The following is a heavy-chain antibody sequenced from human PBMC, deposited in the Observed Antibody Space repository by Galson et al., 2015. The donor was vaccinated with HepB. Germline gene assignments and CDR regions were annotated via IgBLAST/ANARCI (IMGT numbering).Heavy chain of an antibody. J-gene: IGHJ5*02. Sequence: ETLSLTCTVSGDSVSSANYYWSWIRQPPGKGLEWIGYIYYSGSTNYNPSLKSRVTISVDTSNNQFSLKLSSVSTADTAVYYCVRENRAMVTSWGQGTLVTVSS. CDR3: VRENRAMVTS. CDR1: GDSVSSANYY. CDR2: IYYSGST. V-gene: IGHV4-61*01. D-gene: IGHD5-18*01.